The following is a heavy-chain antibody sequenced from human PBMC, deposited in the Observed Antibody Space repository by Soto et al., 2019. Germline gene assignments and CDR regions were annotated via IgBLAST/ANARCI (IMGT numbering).Heavy chain of an antibody. V-gene: IGHV1-18*01. J-gene: IGHJ6*02. D-gene: IGHD3-3*01. Sequence: GASVKVSCKASGYTFTSCGISWVRQAPGEGLEWMGWISAYNGNTNYAQKLQGRVTMTTDTSTSTAYMELRSLRSDDTAVYYCARRYYDFWSGYYTYYYYGMDVWGQGTTVTVSS. CDR1: GYTFTSCG. CDR2: ISAYNGNT. CDR3: ARRYYDFWSGYYTYYYYGMDV.